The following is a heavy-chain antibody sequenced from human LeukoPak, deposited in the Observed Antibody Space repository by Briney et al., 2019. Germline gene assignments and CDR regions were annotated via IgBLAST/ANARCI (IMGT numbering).Heavy chain of an antibody. CDR3: ARDPPRYDSSGYFS. D-gene: IGHD3-22*01. Sequence: PGGSLRLSCAASGFTFSSYWMSWVRQAPGKGLEWVANIKQDASEKYYVDSVKGRSTISRDNAKNSLYLQMNSLRAEDTAVYYCARDPPRYDSSGYFSWGQGTLVTVSS. CDR1: GFTFSSYW. J-gene: IGHJ5*02. CDR2: IKQDASEK. V-gene: IGHV3-7*01.